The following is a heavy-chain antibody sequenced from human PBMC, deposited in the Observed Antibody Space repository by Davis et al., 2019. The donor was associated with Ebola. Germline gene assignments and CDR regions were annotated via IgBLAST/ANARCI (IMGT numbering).Heavy chain of an antibody. V-gene: IGHV3-66*02. J-gene: IGHJ6*02. Sequence: GESLKISCAASGFTVSSNYMSWVRQAPGKGLEWVSVIYSGGSTYYADSVKGRFTISRDNSKNTLYLQMNSLRAEDTAVYYCARDRDPYYYYGMDVWGQGTTVTVSS. CDR2: IYSGGST. CDR1: GFTVSSNY. CDR3: ARDRDPYYYYGMDV. D-gene: IGHD3-10*01.